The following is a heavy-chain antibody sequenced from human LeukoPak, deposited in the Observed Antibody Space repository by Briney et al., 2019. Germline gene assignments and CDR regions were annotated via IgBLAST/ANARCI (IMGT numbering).Heavy chain of an antibody. J-gene: IGHJ5*02. D-gene: IGHD4-17*01. CDR3: VRGRDYVGVAASLDL. CDR1: GFNFSDYY. V-gene: IGHV3-11*01. CDR2: ISSRSITI. Sequence: PGGSLRLSCVASGFNFSDYYMSWIRLTPGKGLEWVSYISSRSITIYYVDPVKGRFTISRGDAKNSLSLQMNNLRAEDTALYYCVRGRDYVGVAASLDLWGRGTLVTVSS.